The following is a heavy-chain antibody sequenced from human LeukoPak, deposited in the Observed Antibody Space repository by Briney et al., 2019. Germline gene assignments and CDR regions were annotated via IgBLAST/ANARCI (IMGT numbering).Heavy chain of an antibody. Sequence: PGGSLRLSCAASEFTFSNYAVSWVRQAPRKGLEWVSAISGGDDSTYYADSVKGRFTISRDNSKNTLYLQMNSLRAEDTAVYYCARGRHFDYWGQGTLVTVSS. CDR3: ARGRHFDY. CDR1: EFTFSNYA. CDR2: ISGGDDST. J-gene: IGHJ4*02. V-gene: IGHV3-23*01.